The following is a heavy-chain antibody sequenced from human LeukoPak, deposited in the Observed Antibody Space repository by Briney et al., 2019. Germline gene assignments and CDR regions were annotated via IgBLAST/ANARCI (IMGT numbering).Heavy chain of an antibody. J-gene: IGHJ4*02. CDR1: GFTFSSYA. CDR3: AKEGYCGGDCYREFDY. V-gene: IGHV3-23*01. Sequence: GGSLRLSCAASGFTFSSYAMSWLRQAPGKGLEWVSGISGSGGSTYYADSVKGRFTISRDNSKNTLYLQMNSLRAEDTAVYYCAKEGYCGGDCYREFDYWGQGTLVTVSS. CDR2: ISGSGGST. D-gene: IGHD2-21*02.